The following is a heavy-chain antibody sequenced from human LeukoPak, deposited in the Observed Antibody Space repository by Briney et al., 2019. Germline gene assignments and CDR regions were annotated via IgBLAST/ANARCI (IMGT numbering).Heavy chain of an antibody. Sequence: TGGSLRLSCAASGFTFSSYGMSWVRQAPGQGLEWVANIREDGTEKNYVDSVKGRFTISRDNAKNSLFLQMSNLRDDDTAIYYCARRVGISFWGQGTLVTVSS. CDR3: ARRVGISF. D-gene: IGHD7-27*01. CDR2: IREDGTEK. V-gene: IGHV3-7*01. J-gene: IGHJ4*02. CDR1: GFTFSSYG.